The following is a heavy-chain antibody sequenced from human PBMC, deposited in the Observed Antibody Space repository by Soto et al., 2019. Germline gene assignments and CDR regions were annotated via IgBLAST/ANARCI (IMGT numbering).Heavy chain of an antibody. J-gene: IGHJ1*01. CDR1: GYIFTTNW. V-gene: IGHV5-51*01. CDR3: ARHSGVAEDGTD. D-gene: IGHD6-13*01. CDR2: IYPGDSDT. Sequence: SLKISCKGSGYIFTTNWIGWVRQMPGKGLEWMGVIYPGDSDTRYSPSFQGQVAISADKSINTAYLQWSSLKASDTAMYYCARHSGVAEDGTDWGQGTRVTVSS.